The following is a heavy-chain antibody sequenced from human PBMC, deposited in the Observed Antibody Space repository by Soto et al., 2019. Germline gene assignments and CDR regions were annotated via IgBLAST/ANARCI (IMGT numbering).Heavy chain of an antibody. CDR1: GYTFTRYG. CDR2: ISGYDGRT. J-gene: IGHJ6*02. V-gene: IGHV1-18*01. Sequence: QVHLVQSGAEVKKPGASVKVSCKTSGYTFTRYGISWVRQAPGQGLEWMGWISGYDGRTNFAQKVQDRVTGTRETSTSTVDMGLGSLSSVHTAVYYCAREGDVPYYYYGMDVWGQGTTVTVSS. CDR3: AREGDVPYYYYGMDV. D-gene: IGHD2-21*02.